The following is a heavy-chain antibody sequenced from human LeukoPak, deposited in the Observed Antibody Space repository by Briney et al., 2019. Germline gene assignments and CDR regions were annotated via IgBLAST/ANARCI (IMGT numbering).Heavy chain of an antibody. J-gene: IGHJ6*02. D-gene: IGHD3-10*01. CDR1: GFTFSSYA. Sequence: GGSLRLSCAASGFTFSSYAMHWVRQAPGKGLEWVAVISYDGSNKYYADSVKGRFTISRDNSKNTLYLQMNSLRAEDTAVYYCARGPGYYGMDVWGQGTTVTVSS. V-gene: IGHV3-30-3*01. CDR3: ARGPGYYGMDV. CDR2: ISYDGSNK.